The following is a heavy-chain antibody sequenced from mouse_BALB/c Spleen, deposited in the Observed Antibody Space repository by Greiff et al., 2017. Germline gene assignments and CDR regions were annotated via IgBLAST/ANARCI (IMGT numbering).Heavy chain of an antibody. CDR1: GFSLTGYG. D-gene: IGHD2-14*01. CDR3: ARDCYRYNYAMDY. J-gene: IGHJ4*01. CDR2: IWGDGST. V-gene: IGHV2-6-7*01. Sequence: QVQLKESGPGLVAPSQSLSITCTVSGFSLTGYGVNWVRQPPGKGLEWLGMIWGDGSTDYNSALKSRLSISKDNSKSQVFLKMNSLQTDDTARYYCARDCYRYNYAMDYWGQGTSVTVSS.